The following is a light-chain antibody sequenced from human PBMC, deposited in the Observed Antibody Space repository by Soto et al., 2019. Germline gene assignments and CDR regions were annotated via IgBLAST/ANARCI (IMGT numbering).Light chain of an antibody. Sequence: EIVLTQSPGTLSVSPGERATLSCRASQSVSRNYLAWYQQNPGQAPSLLIYGASSRATGIPDRFSGSGSGTDLTLTISRLEAEDFAVYYCQQYVSPPWTFGQGTKVDIK. CDR3: QQYVSPPWT. CDR2: GAS. J-gene: IGKJ1*01. V-gene: IGKV3-20*01. CDR1: QSVSRNY.